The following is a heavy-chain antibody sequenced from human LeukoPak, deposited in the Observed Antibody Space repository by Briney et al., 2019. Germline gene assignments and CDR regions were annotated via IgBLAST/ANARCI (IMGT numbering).Heavy chain of an antibody. Sequence: GGTLRLSCAASGFTFSNYGLSWVRQAPGKGLEWVSSISSSSSYIYYADSVKGRFTISRDNAKNSLYLQMNSLRAEDTAVYYCARGYSGSYYCDYWGQGTLVTVSS. CDR2: ISSSSSYI. J-gene: IGHJ4*02. V-gene: IGHV3-21*01. CDR3: ARGYSGSYYCDY. CDR1: GFTFSNYG. D-gene: IGHD1-26*01.